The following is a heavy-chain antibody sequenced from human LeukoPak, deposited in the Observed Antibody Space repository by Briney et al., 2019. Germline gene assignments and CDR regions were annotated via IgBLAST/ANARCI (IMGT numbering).Heavy chain of an antibody. CDR1: GGSISSGTYY. V-gene: IGHV4-61*02. Sequence: PSETLSLTCTVSGGSISSGTYYWSWIRQPAGKGLEWIGRIYSSGSTNYNPSLKSRVTISVDTSKNQFSLKLSSVTAADTAVYYCARGGYCGGDCYFYYWGQGTLVTVSS. CDR3: ARGGYCGGDCYFYY. CDR2: IYSSGST. J-gene: IGHJ4*02. D-gene: IGHD2-21*02.